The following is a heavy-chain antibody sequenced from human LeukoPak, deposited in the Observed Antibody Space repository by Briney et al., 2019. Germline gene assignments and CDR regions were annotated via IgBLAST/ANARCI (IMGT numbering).Heavy chain of an antibody. V-gene: IGHV3-30-3*01. Sequence: QAGGSLRLSCAASGVTFSSYAMHWVRQAPGKGLEWVGVISYDGSNKYYADSVKGRFTISRDNSKNTLYLQMNSLRAEDTAVYYCARPVSSGSYLFDYWGQGTLVSVSS. CDR1: GVTFSSYA. D-gene: IGHD1-26*01. CDR2: ISYDGSNK. CDR3: ARPVSSGSYLFDY. J-gene: IGHJ4*02.